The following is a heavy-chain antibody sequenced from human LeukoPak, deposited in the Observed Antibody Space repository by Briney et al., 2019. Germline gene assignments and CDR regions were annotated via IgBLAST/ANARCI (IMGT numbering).Heavy chain of an antibody. CDR2: INHSGST. D-gene: IGHD3-22*01. CDR1: GGSFSGYY. J-gene: IGHJ6*02. V-gene: IGHV4-34*01. Sequence: SETLSLTCAVYGGSFSGYYWSWIRQPPGKGLEWIGEINHSGSTNYNPSLKSRVTISVDTSKNQFSLKLSSVTAADTAVYYCARRRDSSGYYPYYYYGMDVWGQGATVTVSS. CDR3: ARRRDSSGYYPYYYYGMDV.